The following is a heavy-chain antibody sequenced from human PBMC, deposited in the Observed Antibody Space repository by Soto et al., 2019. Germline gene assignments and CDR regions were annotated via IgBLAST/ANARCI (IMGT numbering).Heavy chain of an antibody. D-gene: IGHD1-26*01. CDR1: GYRFTSYW. Sequence: GESLKISCQVSGYRFTSYWLTWVRQVPGKGLECLGRIEPRDSYTNYSPSFQGHVTISVDKSINTAYLQWNSLKASDTAIYYCERVGDTILQYYDSWRQGTLVTVP. V-gene: IGHV5-10-1*01. CDR3: ERVGDTILQYYDS. CDR2: IEPRDSYT. J-gene: IGHJ4*02.